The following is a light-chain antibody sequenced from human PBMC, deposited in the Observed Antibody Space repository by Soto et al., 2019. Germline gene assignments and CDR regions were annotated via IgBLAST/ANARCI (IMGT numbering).Light chain of an antibody. CDR2: DAS. J-gene: IGKJ1*01. CDR3: LQRRNSWT. CDR1: QSVNTY. Sequence: EIVLTQSPATLSLSPGDRATHSCRASQSVNTYLAWYQQKPGQAPRLLIYDASNRATGIPARFSGSGSGTDFTLTISSLEPEDFAVYYCLQRRNSWTFGQGTKVDI. V-gene: IGKV3-11*01.